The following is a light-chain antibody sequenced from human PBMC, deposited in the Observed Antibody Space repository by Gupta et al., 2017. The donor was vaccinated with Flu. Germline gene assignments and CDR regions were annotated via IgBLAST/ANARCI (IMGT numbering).Light chain of an antibody. J-gene: IGKJ5*01. CDR2: AAS. CDR3: QQYNNWIT. V-gene: IGKV3-15*01. CDR1: QSIGSN. Sequence: EIVMTQSPATLSVSPGERATLSCRASQSIGSNLVWYQQKPGQAPRLLIYAASTRATGIPARFSGSGSGTEFTLTISSLQSEDFAVYYCQQYNNWITFGQGTRLEIK.